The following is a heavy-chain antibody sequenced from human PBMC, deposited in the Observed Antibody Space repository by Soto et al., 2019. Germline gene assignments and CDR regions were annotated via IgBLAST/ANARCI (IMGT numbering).Heavy chain of an antibody. D-gene: IGHD5-12*01. V-gene: IGHV4-31*03. CDR1: GASISSGRSY. Sequence: PSETLSLTCTVSGASISSGRSYWSWIRQHPGKGLEWIGYMFYSGSTYYHPSLKSRVTISAATSKTQFSLRLTSVTPADTAVYYCARDNGYGHFDSWGQGTLVTVS. CDR2: MFYSGST. J-gene: IGHJ4*02. CDR3: ARDNGYGHFDS.